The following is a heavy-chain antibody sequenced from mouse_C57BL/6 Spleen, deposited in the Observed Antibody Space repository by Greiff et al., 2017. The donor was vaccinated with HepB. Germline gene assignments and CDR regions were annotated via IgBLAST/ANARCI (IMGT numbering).Heavy chain of an antibody. V-gene: IGHV5-9*01. CDR1: GFTFSSYT. J-gene: IGHJ2*01. Sequence: EVQLVESGGGLVKPGGSLKLSCAASGFTFSSYTMSWVRQTPEKRLEWVATISGGGGNTYYPDSVKGRFTISRDNAKNTLYLQMSSLRSEDTALYYCARLSIYYDYDGDYWGQGTTLTVSS. CDR3: ARLSIYYDYDGDY. CDR2: ISGGGGNT. D-gene: IGHD2-4*01.